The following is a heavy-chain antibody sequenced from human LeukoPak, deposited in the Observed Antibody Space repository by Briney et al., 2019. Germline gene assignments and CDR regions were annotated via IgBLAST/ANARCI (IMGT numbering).Heavy chain of an antibody. J-gene: IGHJ4*02. Sequence: GGSLSLSCAASGFTFSSYAMSWVRQAQGKGLEWVSGISWNSGSIGYADSVKGRFTISRDNAKNSLYLQMNSLRAEDTALYYCAKDPGYSSGSPYFDYWGQGTLVTVSS. CDR1: GFTFSSYA. V-gene: IGHV3-9*01. CDR2: ISWNSGSI. CDR3: AKDPGYSSGSPYFDY. D-gene: IGHD6-19*01.